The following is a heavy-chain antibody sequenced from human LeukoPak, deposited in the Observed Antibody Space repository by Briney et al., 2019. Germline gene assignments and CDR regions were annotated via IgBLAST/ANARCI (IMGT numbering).Heavy chain of an antibody. Sequence: QPGGSLRLSCAASGFNFSSYEMNWVRQAPGKGLEWVSYISSSGSTIYYADSVKGRFTISRDNAKNSLYLQMNSLRAEDTAVYYCASNTYYYDSSGYSGGCYFDYWGQGTLVTVSS. D-gene: IGHD3-22*01. J-gene: IGHJ4*02. CDR2: ISSSGSTI. CDR1: GFNFSSYE. V-gene: IGHV3-48*03. CDR3: ASNTYYYDSSGYSGGCYFDY.